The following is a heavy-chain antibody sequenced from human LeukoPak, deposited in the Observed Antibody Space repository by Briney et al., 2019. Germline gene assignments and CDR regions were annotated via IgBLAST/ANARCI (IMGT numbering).Heavy chain of an antibody. CDR1: GGSISSYY. V-gene: IGHV4-59*01. D-gene: IGHD5-24*01. J-gene: IGHJ4*02. CDR3: VRDKRDGTRPSSERFDY. Sequence: PSETLSLTCTVSGGSISSYYWSWLRQPPGRRLEWIGYIYYTGTTNYNPSLKSRAAISVDTSKNQFSLKLTSVTAADTAVYYCVRDKRDGTRPSSERFDYWGQGTLVTVSS. CDR2: IYYTGTT.